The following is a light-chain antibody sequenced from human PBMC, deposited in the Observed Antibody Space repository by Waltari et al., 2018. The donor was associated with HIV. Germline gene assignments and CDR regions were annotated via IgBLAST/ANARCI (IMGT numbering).Light chain of an antibody. CDR2: DAS. J-gene: IGKJ4*01. CDR3: QFHGPWPS. CDR1: QNIGNR. Sequence: TQSPAILSLPAGKTATLSCRASQNIGNRLGWYKFKPGQPPLLLIFDASRRANGGPDRFSGSGSGTNFTLTLSNLRPWDSAMYYCQFHGPWPSFGGGTRVEI. V-gene: IGKV3D-20*02.